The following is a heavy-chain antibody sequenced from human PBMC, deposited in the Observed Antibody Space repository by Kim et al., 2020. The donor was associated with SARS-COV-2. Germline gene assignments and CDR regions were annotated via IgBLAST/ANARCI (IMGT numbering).Heavy chain of an antibody. CDR1: GGSISSYY. V-gene: IGHV4-59*13. D-gene: IGHD3-3*01. CDR2: IYYSGST. CDR3: ARAPYDFWSGYVYYYGMDV. J-gene: IGHJ6*02. Sequence: SETLSLTCTVSGGSISSYYWSWIRQPPGKGLEWIGYIYYSGSTNYNPSLKSRVTISVDTSKNQFSLKLSSVTAADTAVYYCARAPYDFWSGYVYYYGMDVWGQGTTVTVSS.